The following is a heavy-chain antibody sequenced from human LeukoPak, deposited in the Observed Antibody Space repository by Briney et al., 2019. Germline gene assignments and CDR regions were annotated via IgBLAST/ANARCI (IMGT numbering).Heavy chain of an antibody. D-gene: IGHD3-22*01. CDR2: IAVGSGNT. CDR3: ATGGYDSSGYYRHDAFDI. J-gene: IGHJ3*02. V-gene: IGHV1-58*02. CDR1: GFTFTSSA. Sequence: SVKVSCKASGFTFTSSAMQWVRQARGQRLEWIGWIAVGSGNTNYAQKFQERVTITRDMSTSTAYMELSSLRSEDTAVYYCATGGYDSSGYYRHDAFDIWGQGTMVTVSS.